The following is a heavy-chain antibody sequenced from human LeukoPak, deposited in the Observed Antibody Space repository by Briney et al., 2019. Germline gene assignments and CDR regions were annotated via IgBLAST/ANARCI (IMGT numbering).Heavy chain of an antibody. J-gene: IGHJ1*01. CDR1: GGSFSGYY. CDR3: ARGGTQLVQEDGYFQH. D-gene: IGHD6-13*01. V-gene: IGHV4-34*01. CDR2: INPSGST. Sequence: SETLSLTCAVYGGSFSGYYWSWMRQPPGKGLEGIGEINPSGSTNYNPSLKSRVTISVDTSKNQFSLKPSSVTAADTAVYYCARGGTQLVQEDGYFQHWGQGTLVTVSS.